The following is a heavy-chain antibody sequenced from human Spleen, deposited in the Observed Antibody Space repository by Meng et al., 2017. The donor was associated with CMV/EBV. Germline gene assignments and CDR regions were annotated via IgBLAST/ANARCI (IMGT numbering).Heavy chain of an antibody. CDR3: AKDSRTYYYASGSYSKGGFDY. Sequence: SGMHWVRQGAGKGLEWVAVVWYDGSNKDYEDSEKGRFIISRENSKKTLYLQMNSLRAEDTAVYYCAKDSRTYYYASGSYSKGGFDYWGQGSLVTVSS. CDR1: SG. V-gene: IGHV3-33*06. J-gene: IGHJ4*02. CDR2: VWYDGSNK. D-gene: IGHD3-10*01.